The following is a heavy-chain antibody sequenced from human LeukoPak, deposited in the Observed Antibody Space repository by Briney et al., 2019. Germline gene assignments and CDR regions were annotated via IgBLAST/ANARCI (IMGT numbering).Heavy chain of an antibody. V-gene: IGHV2-5*01. CDR3: AHDSIAAAGTDY. D-gene: IGHD6-13*01. CDR1: GFSLSTSGVG. CDR2: IYWSDDK. Sequence: SGPTLVKPTQTLTLTCTFSGFSLSTSGVGVGWIRQPPGKALEWLALIYWSDDKRYSPSLKSRLTITKDASKNQVVLTMTNMDPVDTATYYCAHDSIAAAGTDYWGQGTLVTVSS. J-gene: IGHJ4*02.